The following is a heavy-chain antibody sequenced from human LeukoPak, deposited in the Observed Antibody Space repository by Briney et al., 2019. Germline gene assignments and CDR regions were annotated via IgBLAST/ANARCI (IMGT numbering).Heavy chain of an antibody. V-gene: IGHV4-59*01. Sequence: SETLSLTCTVSGGSISSYYWNWIRQPPGQGLEWVGYIYYSGSTNYNPSLKSRVTISVDTSKNQFSLKLSSVTAADTAVYYCARGADSSGYYSIFYFDYWGQGTLVTVSS. D-gene: IGHD3-22*01. J-gene: IGHJ4*02. CDR3: ARGADSSGYYSIFYFDY. CDR1: GGSISSYY. CDR2: IYYSGST.